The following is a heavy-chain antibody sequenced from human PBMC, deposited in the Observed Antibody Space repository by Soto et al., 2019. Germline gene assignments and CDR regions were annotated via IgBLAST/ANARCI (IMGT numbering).Heavy chain of an antibody. J-gene: IGHJ4*02. CDR3: AKEIDSGCPCYLYF. D-gene: IGHD1-26*01. V-gene: IGHV3-23*01. CDR2: ISASGFGT. Sequence: PGGSLRLSCAASGFTFSTYAMAWIRQAPGKGLVWVSTISASGFGTYYADSLKGRLTISRDNSKNTFYLQMNSLRAEDTAVYYCAKEIDSGCPCYLYFWGKGTLVPVSS. CDR1: GFTFSTYA.